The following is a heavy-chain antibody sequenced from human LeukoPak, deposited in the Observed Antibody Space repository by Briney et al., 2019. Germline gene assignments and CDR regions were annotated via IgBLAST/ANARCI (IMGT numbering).Heavy chain of an antibody. CDR2: IYSSGST. J-gene: IGHJ4*02. V-gene: IGHV4-59*01. CDR1: GGSISSYY. D-gene: IGHD3-22*01. Sequence: SETLSLTCTVSGGSISSYYWSWIRQPPGKGLEWIGPIYSSGSTNYNPSLKSRVTISLHTSKNQFSLKLSSVTAADTAVYYCARGAYDRSGYYAPYSDYWGQGTLVTVSS. CDR3: ARGAYDRSGYYAPYSDY.